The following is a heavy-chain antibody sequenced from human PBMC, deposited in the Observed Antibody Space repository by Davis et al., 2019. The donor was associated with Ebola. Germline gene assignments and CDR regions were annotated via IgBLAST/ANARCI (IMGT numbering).Heavy chain of an antibody. CDR1: GFTFSSYG. CDR3: AKGSGGSCYSSDDY. Sequence: GGSLRLSCAASGFTFSSYGMHWVRQAPGKGLEWVAVISYDGSNKYYADSVKGRFTISRDNSRNTLFLQMNSLRVEDTALYYCAKGSGGSCYSSDDYWGQGTLVTVSS. CDR2: ISYDGSNK. J-gene: IGHJ4*02. D-gene: IGHD2-15*01. V-gene: IGHV3-30*18.